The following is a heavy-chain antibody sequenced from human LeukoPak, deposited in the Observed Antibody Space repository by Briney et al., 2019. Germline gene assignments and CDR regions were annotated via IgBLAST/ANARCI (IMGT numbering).Heavy chain of an antibody. CDR3: ARALLPDIVVVPSVYYYGMDV. Sequence: PSETLSLTCAVYGGSFSGYYWSWIRQPPGKGLEWIGEINHRGSTNYNPSLKSRVTISVDTSKNQFSLKLSSVTAADTAVYYCARALLPDIVVVPSVYYYGMDVWGQGTTVTVSS. V-gene: IGHV4-34*01. CDR2: INHRGST. CDR1: GGSFSGYY. D-gene: IGHD2-2*01. J-gene: IGHJ6*02.